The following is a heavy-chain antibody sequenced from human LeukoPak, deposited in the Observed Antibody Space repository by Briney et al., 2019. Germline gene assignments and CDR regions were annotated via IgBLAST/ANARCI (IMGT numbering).Heavy chain of an antibody. Sequence: PGGSLRLSCAVSGFTFSSYWMTWVRQAPGKGLEWVANMKQDGSEKYYVDSVRGRFTISRDNAKNSLYLQMNSLRAEDTAVYYCARCYSSAWCPWGDYWGQGTLVSVSS. CDR2: MKQDGSEK. V-gene: IGHV3-7*01. D-gene: IGHD6-19*01. CDR1: GFTFSSYW. J-gene: IGHJ4*02. CDR3: ARCYSSAWCPWGDY.